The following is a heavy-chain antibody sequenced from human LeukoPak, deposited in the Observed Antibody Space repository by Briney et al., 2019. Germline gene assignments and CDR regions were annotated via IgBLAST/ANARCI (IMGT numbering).Heavy chain of an antibody. CDR1: GGTFSSYA. CDR3: AREVSSKEIGVVIFLRPNWFDP. D-gene: IGHD3-3*01. J-gene: IGHJ5*02. CDR2: IIPIFGTA. V-gene: IGHV1-69*01. Sequence: SSVKVSCKASGGTFSSYAISWVRQAPGQGLEWMGGIIPIFGTANYAQKFQGRVTITADESTSTAYMELSSLRSEDTAVYYCAREVSSKEIGVVIFLRPNWFDPWGQGTLVTVSS.